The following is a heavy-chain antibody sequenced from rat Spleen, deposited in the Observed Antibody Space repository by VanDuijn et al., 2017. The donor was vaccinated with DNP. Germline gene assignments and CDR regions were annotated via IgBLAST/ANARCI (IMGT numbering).Heavy chain of an antibody. V-gene: IGHV5-31*01. CDR1: GFTFSNYW. J-gene: IGHJ2*01. Sequence: EVQLVESGGDLVQPGRSLKLSCVASGFTFSNYWMTWIRQVPGRGLEWVASITSRGGSIYYPDSVKGRFTISRDDAKNTLYLQMNSLRSEDTATYDCAARYSSSWFAYWGQGVMVTVSS. D-gene: IGHD1-2*01. CDR2: ITSRGGSI. CDR3: AARYSSSWFAY.